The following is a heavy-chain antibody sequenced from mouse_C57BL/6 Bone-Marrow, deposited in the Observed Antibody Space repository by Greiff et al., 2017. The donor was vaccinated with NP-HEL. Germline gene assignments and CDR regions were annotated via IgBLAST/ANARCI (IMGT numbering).Heavy chain of an antibody. Sequence: QVQLQQPGAELVKPGASVKLSCKASGYTFTSYWMHWVKQRPGQGLEWLGMIHPNSGSTNYTEKFKSKATLTVDKSSSTAYMQLSSLTSEDSAVYYCANWLWYYGSSYAMDYWGQGTSVTVSS. CDR1: GYTFTSYW. D-gene: IGHD1-1*01. V-gene: IGHV1-64*01. J-gene: IGHJ4*01. CDR2: IHPNSGST. CDR3: ANWLWYYGSSYAMDY.